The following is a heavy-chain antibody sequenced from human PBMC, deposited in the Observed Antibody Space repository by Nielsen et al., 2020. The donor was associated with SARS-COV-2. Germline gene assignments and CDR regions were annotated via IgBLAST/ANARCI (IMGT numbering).Heavy chain of an antibody. V-gene: IGHV3-48*01. CDR3: ARAGYCSSTSCYGSYWYFDL. D-gene: IGHD2-2*01. CDR1: GFTFSSYS. J-gene: IGHJ2*01. Sequence: GESLKISCADSGFTFSSYSMNWVRQAPGKGLEWVPYISSGSSTIYYADSVKGRFTISRDNAKNSLFLQMNSLRAEDTAVYYCARAGYCSSTSCYGSYWYFDLWGRGTLVTVSS. CDR2: ISSGSSTI.